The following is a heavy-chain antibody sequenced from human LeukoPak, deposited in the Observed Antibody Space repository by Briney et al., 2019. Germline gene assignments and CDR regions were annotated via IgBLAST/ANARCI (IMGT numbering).Heavy chain of an antibody. V-gene: IGHV3-23*01. CDR2: ISGSGGST. D-gene: IGHD3-10*01. J-gene: IGHJ5*02. CDR3: AKGGGSGSYSNWVDP. Sequence: GGSLRLSCASSGFTFSSYAMSWVRQAPGKGLEWVSTISGSGGSTYYADSVNGRFHLSRDKSQNTLYLQTNRLKVGDKAAYSCAKGGGSGSYSNWVDPWGQGTLVTVSS. CDR1: GFTFSSYA.